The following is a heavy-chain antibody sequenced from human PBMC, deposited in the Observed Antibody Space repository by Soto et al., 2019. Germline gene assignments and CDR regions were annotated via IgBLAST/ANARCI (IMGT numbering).Heavy chain of an antibody. CDR2: ISAYNGNT. CDR3: ARGDFWSGQHGMDV. Sequence: GASVKVSCKASGYTFTSYGMSGVRQAPGQGGEGMGWISAYNGNTNYAQKLQGRVTMTTDTSTSTAYMELRSLRSDDTAVYYCARGDFWSGQHGMDVWGQGTTVTVS. J-gene: IGHJ6*02. D-gene: IGHD3-3*01. CDR1: GYTFTSYG. V-gene: IGHV1-18*01.